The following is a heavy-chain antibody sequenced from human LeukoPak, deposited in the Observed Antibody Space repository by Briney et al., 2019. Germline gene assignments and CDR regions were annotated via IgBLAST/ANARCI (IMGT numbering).Heavy chain of an antibody. D-gene: IGHD3-22*01. J-gene: IGHJ4*02. CDR2: ISYDGSNK. Sequence: GGSLRLSCAASGFTFSSYGMHWVRQAPGKGLEWVAVISYDGSNKYYADSVKGRFTISRDNSKNTLYLQMNSLRAEDTAVYYCAQGAYYYYDSSGYYFDYWGQGTLVTVSS. V-gene: IGHV3-30*03. CDR1: GFTFSSYG. CDR3: AQGAYYYYDSSGYYFDY.